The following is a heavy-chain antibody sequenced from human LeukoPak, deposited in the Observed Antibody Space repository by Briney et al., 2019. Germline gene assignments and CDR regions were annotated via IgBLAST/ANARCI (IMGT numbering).Heavy chain of an antibody. CDR2: INHSGST. J-gene: IGHJ4*02. D-gene: IGHD2-2*01. Sequence: SETLSLTCAVYGGSFSGYYWSWIRQPPGKGLEWIGEINHSGSTNYNPSLKSRVTISVDTSKNQFSLKLSSVTAADTAVYYCASSRPYCSSTSCYAGYYWGQGTLVTVSS. CDR1: GGSFSGYY. V-gene: IGHV4-34*01. CDR3: ASSRPYCSSTSCYAGYY.